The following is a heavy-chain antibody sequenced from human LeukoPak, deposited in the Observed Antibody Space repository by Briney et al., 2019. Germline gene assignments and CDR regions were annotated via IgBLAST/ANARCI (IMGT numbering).Heavy chain of an antibody. CDR2: IKENGGEK. CDR3: ARDYGYNNDWFGAPFDY. V-gene: IGHV3-7*01. CDR1: GFTFSSYW. J-gene: IGHJ4*02. D-gene: IGHD3-9*01. Sequence: GGSLRLSCAASGFTFSSYWMTWVRQAPGKGLEWVASIKENGGEKYNVDSVKGRFTSSRDNAKNSLYLQMNSLTAEDTGVYYCARDYGYNNDWFGAPFDYWGQGTLVTVSS.